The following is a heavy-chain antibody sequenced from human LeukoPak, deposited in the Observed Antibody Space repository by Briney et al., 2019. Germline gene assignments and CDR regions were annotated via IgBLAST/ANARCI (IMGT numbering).Heavy chain of an antibody. D-gene: IGHD1-26*01. V-gene: IGHV3-33*02. CDR2: IWRDGSDK. CDR3: ARHGSGRNYFDPLDH. J-gene: IGHJ4*02. Sequence: PGRSLRLYCAASGFSFNEYAMHWVRQAPGKGLEWVAVIWRDGSDKYYVDSVKGRFTVSGDNPTNTLILHMDGLRVEDTAVYYCARHGSGRNYFDPLDHWGQGTLVTVSS. CDR1: GFSFNEYA.